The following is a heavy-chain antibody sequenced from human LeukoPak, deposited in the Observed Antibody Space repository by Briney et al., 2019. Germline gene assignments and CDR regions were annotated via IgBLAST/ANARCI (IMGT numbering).Heavy chain of an antibody. CDR2: ISGSGGSA. D-gene: IGHD3-10*01. V-gene: IGHV3-23*01. Sequence: GGSLRLSCAASGFTFSSYAMSWVRQAPGKGLEWVSAISGSGGSAYYADSVKGRFTISRDNSKNTLYLQMNSLRAEDTAVYYCAKRVPDYYYYGMDVWGQGTTVTVSS. CDR3: AKRVPDYYYYGMDV. CDR1: GFTFSSYA. J-gene: IGHJ6*02.